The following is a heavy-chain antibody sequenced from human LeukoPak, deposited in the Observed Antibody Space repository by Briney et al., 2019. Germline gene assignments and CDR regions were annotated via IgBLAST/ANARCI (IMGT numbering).Heavy chain of an antibody. J-gene: IGHJ4*02. V-gene: IGHV4-59*08. CDR2: IYYSGTT. Sequence: PSETLSLTCTVSGGSISSYYWSWVRQPPGKGLEWIGYIYYSGTTDYNPSFKSRVAISVDTSKNQFSLKLSSVTAADTAVYYCASLNGSGYYFDYWGQGTLVTVSS. CDR1: GGSISSYY. D-gene: IGHD3-3*01. CDR3: ASLNGSGYYFDY.